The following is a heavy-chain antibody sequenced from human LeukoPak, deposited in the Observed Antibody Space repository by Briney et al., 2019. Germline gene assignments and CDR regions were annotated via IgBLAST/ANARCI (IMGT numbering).Heavy chain of an antibody. Sequence: GGSLRLSCAASGFTFSSYGMHWVRQAPGKGLEGVAFISYDGSNKYYADSVKSRFTISRDNSKNTLYLQMNSLRAEDTAMYYCAKEAAYCGGDCYSGSDYWGQGTLVTVSS. V-gene: IGHV3-30*18. CDR2: ISYDGSNK. CDR3: AKEAAYCGGDCYSGSDY. J-gene: IGHJ4*02. D-gene: IGHD2-21*02. CDR1: GFTFSSYG.